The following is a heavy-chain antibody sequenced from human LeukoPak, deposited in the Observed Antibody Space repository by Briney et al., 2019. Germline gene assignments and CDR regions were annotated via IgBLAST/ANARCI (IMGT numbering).Heavy chain of an antibody. CDR3: ARAVRDYVWGSYRSLDY. CDR2: INHSGST. Sequence: PSETLSLTCAVYGGSFSGYYWSWIRQPPGKGLEWIGEINHSGSTNYNPSLKSRVTISVDTSKNQFSLKLSSVTAADTAVYYCARAVRDYVWGSYRSLDYWGPGTLVTVSS. V-gene: IGHV4-34*01. CDR1: GGSFSGYY. D-gene: IGHD3-16*02. J-gene: IGHJ4*02.